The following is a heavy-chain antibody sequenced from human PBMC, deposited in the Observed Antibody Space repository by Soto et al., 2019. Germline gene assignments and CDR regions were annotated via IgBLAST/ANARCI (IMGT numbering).Heavy chain of an antibody. Sequence: EVQLVESGGGLVRPGGSRRLSCVASGFTFDDYGMHWVRQVPGKGLEWVAGISWNRGTIGYADSVRGRFTISRDNAKNSLFLQMTSLRTEDTAIYYCGKSKDIVVVPAAPVFVHWGQGIMVTVSS. J-gene: IGHJ4*02. CDR2: ISWNRGTI. CDR3: GKSKDIVVVPAAPVFVH. CDR1: GFTFDDYG. V-gene: IGHV3-9*01. D-gene: IGHD2-2*01.